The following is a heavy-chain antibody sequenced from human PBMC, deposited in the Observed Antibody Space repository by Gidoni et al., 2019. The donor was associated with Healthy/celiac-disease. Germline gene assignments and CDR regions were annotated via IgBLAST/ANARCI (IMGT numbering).Heavy chain of an antibody. D-gene: IGHD1-26*01. CDR2: LNPNGGGT. CDR1: GYTFTGYY. Sequence: QVQLVQSGAEVKKPGASVKVSCTASGYTFTGYYMPWVRQAPGQGLEWTGWLNPNGGGTNYAQKFQGRVTMTRDTSISTAYMELSRLRSDDTAVDYCARDRGSGSHYGMDVWGQGTTGTVSS. CDR3: ARDRGSGSHYGMDV. J-gene: IGHJ6*02. V-gene: IGHV1-2*02.